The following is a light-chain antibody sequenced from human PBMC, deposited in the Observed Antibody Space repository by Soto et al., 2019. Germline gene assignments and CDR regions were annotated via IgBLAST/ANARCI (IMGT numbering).Light chain of an antibody. CDR1: QGIGSY. Sequence: DIQLTQSPSFLSASLGDRVTITCRASQGIGSYLAWYEQKPGEAPKLIIYDASRLETGVPPRFSGSGSGTDFTFTISSLQPEDIATYYCQQYDNLPLTFGGGTKV. CDR3: QQYDNLPLT. V-gene: IGKV1-33*01. CDR2: DAS. J-gene: IGKJ4*01.